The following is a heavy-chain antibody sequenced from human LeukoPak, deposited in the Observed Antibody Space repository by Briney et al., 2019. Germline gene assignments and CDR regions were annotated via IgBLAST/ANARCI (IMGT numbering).Heavy chain of an antibody. CDR3: ARETPRRGETRDGYR. CDR1: GFIFKKYW. V-gene: IGHV3-7*01. J-gene: IGHJ4*02. Sequence: GGSLRLSCAASGFIFKKYWMNWVRQVPGKGLECLANIKEDGSETYYADSVKGRFTISRDKTKNLLFLQIHSLRVEDTAVYYCARETPRRGETRDGYRWGQGTVVTVS. D-gene: IGHD5-24*01. CDR2: IKEDGSET.